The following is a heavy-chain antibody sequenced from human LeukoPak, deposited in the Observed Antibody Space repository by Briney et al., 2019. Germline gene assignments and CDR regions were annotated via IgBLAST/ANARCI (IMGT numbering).Heavy chain of an antibody. CDR1: GGSFSGYY. D-gene: IGHD6-13*01. CDR3: ARGRRISSWYRSVWFDP. J-gene: IGHJ5*02. V-gene: IGHV4-34*01. CDR2: INHSGST. Sequence: SETLSLTCAVYGGSFSGYYWSWIRQPPGKGLEWIGEINHSGSTNYNPSLKSRVTISVDTSKNQFSLKLSSVTAADTAVYYCARGRRISSWYRSVWFDPWGQGTLVTVSS.